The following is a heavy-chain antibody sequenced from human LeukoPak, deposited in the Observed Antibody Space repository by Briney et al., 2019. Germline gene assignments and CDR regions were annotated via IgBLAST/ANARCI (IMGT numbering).Heavy chain of an antibody. CDR2: ISSTSTSI. CDR1: GFTVSSNY. V-gene: IGHV3-21*01. Sequence: PGGSLRLSCAASGFTVSSNYMSWVRQAPGKGLEWVSSISSTSTSIYHADSVKGRFTISRDNTKNSLYLQMDSLRAEDTAVYYCARGFRAFDFWAQGTMVTVSS. J-gene: IGHJ3*01. CDR3: ARGFRAFDF.